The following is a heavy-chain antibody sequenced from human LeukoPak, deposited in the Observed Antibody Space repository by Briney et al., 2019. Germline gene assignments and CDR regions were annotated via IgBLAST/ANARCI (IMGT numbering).Heavy chain of an antibody. CDR2: ISYDGRHK. Sequence: GGSLRLSCAASGFTFSSYGMHWVRQAPGKGPEWVAVISYDGRHKYYADSVKGRFTISRDNSRNTLYLQVNSLRAEDTAVYYCAGTADYYDSSGYYAEYFQHWGQGTLVTVSS. D-gene: IGHD3-22*01. J-gene: IGHJ1*01. CDR3: AGTADYYDSSGYYAEYFQH. CDR1: GFTFSSYG. V-gene: IGHV3-30*04.